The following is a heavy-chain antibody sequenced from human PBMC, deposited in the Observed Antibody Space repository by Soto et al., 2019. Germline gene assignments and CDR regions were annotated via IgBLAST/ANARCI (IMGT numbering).Heavy chain of an antibody. Sequence: GVPMRISCGDSGFLSSGHAMSRIIKTPGKGLEWVSPISGSCGSTYYAGSVKCRFTFSMVHSKNTLCLQMNSLRAEDTAVYYCAKEKISTSCCKWFDPLGQGTLVTVSP. J-gene: IGHJ5*02. V-gene: IGHV3-23*01. CDR3: AKEKISTSCCKWFDP. CDR1: GFLSSGHA. CDR2: ISGSCGST. D-gene: IGHD2-2*01.